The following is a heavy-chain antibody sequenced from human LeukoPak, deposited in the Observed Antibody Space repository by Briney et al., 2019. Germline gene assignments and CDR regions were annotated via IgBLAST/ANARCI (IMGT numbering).Heavy chain of an antibody. V-gene: IGHV3-48*02. CDR3: ARGLEAANTYYFDY. CDR2: ITSSGSSI. Sequence: GGSLRLSCLVSGFTFRTYNMNWVRQAPGKGLEWVSYITSSGSSIYYADSVKGRFTISRDNSKNTVYLQVNSLRDEDTAVYYCARGLEAANTYYFDYWGQGTMVTVSS. CDR1: GFTFRTYN. J-gene: IGHJ4*02. D-gene: IGHD6-13*01.